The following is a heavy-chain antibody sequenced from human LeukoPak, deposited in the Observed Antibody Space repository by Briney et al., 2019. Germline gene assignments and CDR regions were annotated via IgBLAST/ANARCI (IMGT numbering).Heavy chain of an antibody. CDR3: ARARGYSYGYSDY. D-gene: IGHD5-18*01. J-gene: IGHJ4*02. Sequence: GGSLRLSCAASGFSFTSYSMNWVRQAPGEGLEWVSYMSISGDTIYYADSVKGRFTISRDNAKNSLYLQMNSLRAEDTAVYYCARARGYSYGYSDYWGQGTLVTVSS. CDR2: MSISGDTI. CDR1: GFSFTSYS. V-gene: IGHV3-48*04.